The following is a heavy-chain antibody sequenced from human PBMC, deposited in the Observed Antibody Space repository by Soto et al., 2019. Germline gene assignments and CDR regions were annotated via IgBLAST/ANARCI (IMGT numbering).Heavy chain of an antibody. J-gene: IGHJ6*02. Sequence: SVKVSCKASGGTFRNYGIGWVRQAPGQGLEWMGGIIPVFGTTNYAQKFQGRATITADESTSTAYIEVSSLRSEDTAMFYCGRYCSGGSCHTLDYYGMDVWGQGTTVTVSS. V-gene: IGHV1-69*13. D-gene: IGHD2-15*01. CDR3: GRYCSGGSCHTLDYYGMDV. CDR2: IIPVFGTT. CDR1: GGTFRNYG.